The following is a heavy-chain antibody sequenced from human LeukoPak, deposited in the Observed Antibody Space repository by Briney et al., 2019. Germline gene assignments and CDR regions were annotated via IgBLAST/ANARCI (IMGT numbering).Heavy chain of an antibody. J-gene: IGHJ4*02. CDR2: INHSGST. CDR3: ARVGTGKRPIDY. D-gene: IGHD6-25*01. V-gene: IGHV4-34*01. CDR1: GGSFSGYY. Sequence: SETLSLTCAVYGGSFSGYYWSWIRQPPGKGLEWIGEINHSGSTNYNPSLKSRVTISVDTSKNQFSLKLSSVTDADTAVYYCARVGTGKRPIDYWGQGTLVTVSS.